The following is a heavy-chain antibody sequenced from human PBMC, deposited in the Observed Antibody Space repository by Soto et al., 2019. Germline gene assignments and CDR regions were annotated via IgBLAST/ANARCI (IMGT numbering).Heavy chain of an antibody. D-gene: IGHD3-3*02. V-gene: IGHV4-59*01. CDR3: ARDYAFSSDY. J-gene: IGHJ4*02. CDR2: IHDSGIT. Sequence: QLQLQESGPGLVKPSETLSLTCSVSGGSMRSYYWSWIRQPPGKGLEWIGYIHDSGITDYNPSLKRRAPITMDPFRNQISLNLHSVTAADTAVYYCARDYAFSSDYWGQGTVVTVSS. CDR1: GGSMRSYY.